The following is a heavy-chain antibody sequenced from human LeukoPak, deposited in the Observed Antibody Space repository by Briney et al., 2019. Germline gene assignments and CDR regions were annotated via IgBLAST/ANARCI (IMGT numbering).Heavy chain of an antibody. V-gene: IGHV3-23*01. CDR1: GFTFSSYA. Sequence: GGSLRLSCAASGFTFSSYAMSWVRQAPGKGLEWVSAISGSGGSTYYADSVKGRFTISRDNAKNSLYLQMNSLRAEDTAVYYCARDPPRFWSGYYQGVYYFDYWGQGTLVTVSS. D-gene: IGHD3-3*01. J-gene: IGHJ4*02. CDR3: ARDPPRFWSGYYQGVYYFDY. CDR2: ISGSGGST.